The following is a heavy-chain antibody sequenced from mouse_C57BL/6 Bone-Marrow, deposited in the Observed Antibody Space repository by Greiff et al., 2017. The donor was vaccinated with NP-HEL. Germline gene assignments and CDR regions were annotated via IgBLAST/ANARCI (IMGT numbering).Heavy chain of an antibody. CDR3: ARYWDEGYCDG. J-gene: IGHJ1*03. Sequence: DVKLVESGGGLVKPGGSLKLSCAASGFTFSSYAMSWVRQTPEKRLEWVATISDGGGYTYYPDNVKGRFTLSRDNAKNNLYLQMSHLKSEDTAMYYCARYWDEGYCDGWGTGTTVTVSS. D-gene: IGHD4-1*01. V-gene: IGHV5-4*03. CDR1: GFTFSSYA. CDR2: ISDGGGYT.